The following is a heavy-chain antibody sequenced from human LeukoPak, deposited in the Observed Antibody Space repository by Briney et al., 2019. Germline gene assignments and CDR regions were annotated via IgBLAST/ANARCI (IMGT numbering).Heavy chain of an antibody. D-gene: IGHD3-16*02. CDR1: GGSFSGYY. J-gene: IGHJ4*02. CDR2: INHSGST. Sequence: SETLSLTCAVYGGSFSGYYWSWIRQPPGKGLEWIGEINHSGSTNYNPSLKSRVTISVDTSKNQFSLKLSSVTAADTAVYYCARAFGGVIVMPRRYFDYWGQGTLVTVSS. CDR3: ARAFGGVIVMPRRYFDY. V-gene: IGHV4-34*01.